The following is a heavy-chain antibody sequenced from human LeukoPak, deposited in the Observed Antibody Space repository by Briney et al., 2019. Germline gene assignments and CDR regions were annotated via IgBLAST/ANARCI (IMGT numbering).Heavy chain of an antibody. J-gene: IGHJ4*02. CDR2: INSDGSST. D-gene: IGHD3-22*01. V-gene: IGHV3-74*01. CDR1: GFTFSSYW. Sequence: GGSLRLSCAASGFTFSSYWMHWVRQAPGKGLVWVSRINSDGSSTSYADSVKGRSTISRDNAKNTLYLQMNSLRAEDTAVYYCARDSPSSGFDYWGQGTLVTVSS. CDR3: ARDSPSSGFDY.